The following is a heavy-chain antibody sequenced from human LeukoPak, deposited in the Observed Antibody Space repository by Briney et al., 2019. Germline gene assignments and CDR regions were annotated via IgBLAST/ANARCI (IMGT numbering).Heavy chain of an antibody. Sequence: GGSLRLSCAASGSTFSSYGMHWVRQAPGKGLEWVAVISYDGSYKYYADSVKGRFTISRDNSKNTVYVQMNSLRAEDTAVYYCTKSYRNFRQGDAFDIWGQGTMVTVSS. D-gene: IGHD1-14*01. J-gene: IGHJ3*02. V-gene: IGHV3-30*18. CDR1: GSTFSSYG. CDR2: ISYDGSYK. CDR3: TKSYRNFRQGDAFDI.